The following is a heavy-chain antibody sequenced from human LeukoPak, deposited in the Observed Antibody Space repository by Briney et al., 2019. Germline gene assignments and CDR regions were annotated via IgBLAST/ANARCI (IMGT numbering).Heavy chain of an antibody. CDR1: GDSISRYY. D-gene: IGHD3-10*01. CDR2: TYNGWII. Sequence: PSETLSLTCTVSGDSISRYYWSWIRQPAGKGLEWIVRTYNGWIITYNPSLKSRVTISIDTSNNQFSLRLRFVTAADTAVYYCARDSGTTGEVKFDPWGQGTLVTVSS. CDR3: ARDSGTTGEVKFDP. V-gene: IGHV4-4*07. J-gene: IGHJ5*02.